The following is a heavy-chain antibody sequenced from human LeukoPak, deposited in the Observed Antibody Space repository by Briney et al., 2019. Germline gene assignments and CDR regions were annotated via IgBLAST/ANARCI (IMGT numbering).Heavy chain of an antibody. CDR1: GYTFTSYY. J-gene: IGHJ4*02. V-gene: IGHV1-46*01. D-gene: IGHD5-24*01. CDR3: ARSPLESRGDGYNLLDY. Sequence: ASVKVSCKASGYTFTSYYMHWVRQAPGQGLEWMGIINPSGGSTSCAQKFQGRVTMTRDTSTSTVYMELSSLRSEDTAVYYCARSPLESRGDGYNLLDYWGQGTLVTVSS. CDR2: INPSGGST.